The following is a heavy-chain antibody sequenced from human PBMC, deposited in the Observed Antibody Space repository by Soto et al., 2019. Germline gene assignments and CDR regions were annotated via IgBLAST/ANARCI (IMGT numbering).Heavy chain of an antibody. CDR2: IYTSGTT. CDR3: ARERGVTTMADI. V-gene: IGHV4-30-4*01. Sequence: QVQLQESGPGLVKPSQTLSLTCNVSGGSISSGDYFWSWIRQPPGKGLECIGYIYTSGTTYYNPSLKSGPTLSLDSSKNQFARTLSSVTPADTALYYCARERGVTTMADIWGQGSMVTVSS. J-gene: IGHJ3*02. D-gene: IGHD4-4*01. CDR1: GGSISSGDYF.